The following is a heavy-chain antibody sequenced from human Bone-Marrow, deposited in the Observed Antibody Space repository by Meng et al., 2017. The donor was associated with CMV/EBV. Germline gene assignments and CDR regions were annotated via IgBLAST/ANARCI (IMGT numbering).Heavy chain of an antibody. D-gene: IGHD6-6*01. CDR2: IWYDGSNK. V-gene: IGHV3-30*02. Sequence: GGSLRLSCAASGFTFSSYGMHWVRQAPGKGLEWVAVIWYDGSNKYYADSVKGRFTISRDNSKNTLYLQMNSLRAEDTAVYYCAKAYSSSYPYYYYGMDVWGQGTTVTVSS. CDR3: AKAYSSSYPYYYYGMDV. CDR1: GFTFSSYG. J-gene: IGHJ6*02.